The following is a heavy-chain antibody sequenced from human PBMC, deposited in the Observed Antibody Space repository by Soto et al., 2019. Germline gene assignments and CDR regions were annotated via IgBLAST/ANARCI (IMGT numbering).Heavy chain of an antibody. CDR2: ISASDGSS. V-gene: IGHV1-18*01. D-gene: IGHD3-10*01. CDR1: GYGFSFG. J-gene: IGHJ4*02. CDR3: ATYYFGSGRYYRFDT. Sequence: GASVKVSCKASGYGFSFGFSWVRQAPGQGLEWMGWISASDGSSNSAQKFRPRIALTTDTSTNTAYMELLSLTSDDTAVYFCATYYFGSGRYYRFDTWGQGTLVTVSS.